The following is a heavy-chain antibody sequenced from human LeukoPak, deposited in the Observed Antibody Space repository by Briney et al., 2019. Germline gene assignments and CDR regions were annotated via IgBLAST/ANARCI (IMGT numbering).Heavy chain of an antibody. J-gene: IGHJ4*02. CDR3: ARSERPFTMVRGVPGRGAWYFDY. V-gene: IGHV3-23*01. Sequence: GGSLRLSCAAPGFTFSSYAMSWVRQAPGKELEWVSAISGSGGSTYYADSVKGRFTISRDNSKNTLYLQMNSLRAEDTAVYYCARSERPFTMVRGVPGRGAWYFDYWGQGTLVTVSS. CDR1: GFTFSSYA. CDR2: ISGSGGST. D-gene: IGHD3-10*01.